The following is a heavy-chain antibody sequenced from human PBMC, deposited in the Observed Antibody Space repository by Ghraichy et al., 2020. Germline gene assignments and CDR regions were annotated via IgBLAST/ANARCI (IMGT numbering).Heavy chain of an antibody. CDR2: INHSGST. Sequence: SETLSLTCAVYGGSFSGYYWSWIRQPPGKGLEWIGEINHSGSTNYNPSLKSRVTISVDTSKNQFSLKLSSVTAADTAVYYCARGSKVRGVIINPTPYYYYGMDVWGQGTTVTVSS. J-gene: IGHJ6*02. D-gene: IGHD3-10*01. CDR1: GGSFSGYY. CDR3: ARGSKVRGVIINPTPYYYYGMDV. V-gene: IGHV4-34*01.